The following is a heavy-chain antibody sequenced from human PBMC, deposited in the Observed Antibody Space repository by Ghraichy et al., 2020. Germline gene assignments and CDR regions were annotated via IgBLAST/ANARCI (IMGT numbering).Heavy chain of an antibody. V-gene: IGHV3-48*02. J-gene: IGHJ6*02. Sequence: GGSLRLSCVGSGLTFGSYNMNLVRQSPGKDLEWVSYITSSSRSIFYADSVKGRFTISRDNAQNSLYLQMNSLRDEDTAVYYCARASTVVRFYYYDGMDVWGQGTTVTVSS. CDR2: ITSSSRSI. D-gene: IGHD4-23*01. CDR3: ARASTVVRFYYYDGMDV. CDR1: GLTFGSYN.